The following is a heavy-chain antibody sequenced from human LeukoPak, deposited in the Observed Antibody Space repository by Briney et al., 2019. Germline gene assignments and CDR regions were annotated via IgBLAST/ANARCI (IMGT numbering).Heavy chain of an antibody. CDR3: ARVYLERLTAGYFDH. D-gene: IGHD2-8*01. CDR2: ISSSSSYI. V-gene: IGHV3-21*01. CDR1: GFTFSSYS. J-gene: IGHJ4*02. Sequence: GGSLRLSCAASGFTFSSYSMNWVRQAPGKGLEWVSSISSSSSYIYYADSVKGRFTISRDNAKNSLYLQMNSLRDDDSAAYFCARVYLERLTAGYFDHWGQGTQVTVSP.